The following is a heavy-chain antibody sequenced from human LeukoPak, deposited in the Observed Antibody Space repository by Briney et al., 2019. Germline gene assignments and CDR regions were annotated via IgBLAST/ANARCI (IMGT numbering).Heavy chain of an antibody. Sequence: ASVKVSCKASGYTFTSYGISWVRQAPGEGREWRGWISTSNANTYYPQKFQDRITMTTDTSTSTAYMELRSLRSDDTAVYYCAREWESCTRTSCLYSLDSWGQGALGTVSS. D-gene: IGHD2-2*01. J-gene: IGHJ4*02. CDR1: GYTFTSYG. CDR3: AREWESCTRTSCLYSLDS. V-gene: IGHV1-18*01. CDR2: ISTSNANT.